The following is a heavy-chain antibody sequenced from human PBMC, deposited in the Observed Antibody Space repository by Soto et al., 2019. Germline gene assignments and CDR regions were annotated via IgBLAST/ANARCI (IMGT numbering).Heavy chain of an antibody. D-gene: IGHD1-26*01. CDR2: FDPEYGET. V-gene: IGHV1-24*01. CDR1: GYTLTELS. CDR3: ATGDSPQWELSLYYFDY. Sequence: ASVNVSCKLSGYTLTELSIHWGRQAPGKGLEWMGGFDPEYGETIYAQKFQGRVTMTEDTSTDTAYMELSSLRSEDTAVYYCATGDSPQWELSLYYFDYWGQGTLVTVSS. J-gene: IGHJ4*02.